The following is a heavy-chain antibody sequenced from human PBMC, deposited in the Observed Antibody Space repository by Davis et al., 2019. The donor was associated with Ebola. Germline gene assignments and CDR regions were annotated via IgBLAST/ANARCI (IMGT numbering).Heavy chain of an antibody. V-gene: IGHV4-34*01. CDR2: INHSGST. Sequence: SETLSLTCAVYGGSFSGYYWSWIRQPPGKGLEWIGEINHSGSTNYNPSLKSRVTISVDTSKNQFSLKLSSVTAADTAVYYCARGGGSSGPLLWFRETLFDYWGQGTLVTVSS. J-gene: IGHJ4*02. D-gene: IGHD3-10*01. CDR1: GGSFSGYY. CDR3: ARGGGSSGPLLWFRETLFDY.